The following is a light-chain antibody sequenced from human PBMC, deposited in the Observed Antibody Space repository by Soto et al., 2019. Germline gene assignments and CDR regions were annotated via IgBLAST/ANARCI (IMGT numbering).Light chain of an antibody. Sequence: QSALTQPPSASGSPGQSVAISCTGTSSDIGAYKFVSWYQQHPGKAPKLIIYEVSIRPSGVPDRFSGSKSGNTASLTVSGLLAEDEADYYCSFYAGSNNVVFGGGTQLTVL. CDR2: EVS. CDR3: SFYAGSNNVV. V-gene: IGLV2-8*01. J-gene: IGLJ2*01. CDR1: SSDIGAYKF.